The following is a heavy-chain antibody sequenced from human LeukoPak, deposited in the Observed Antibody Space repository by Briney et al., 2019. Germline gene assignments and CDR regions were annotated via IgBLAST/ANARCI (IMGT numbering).Heavy chain of an antibody. CDR2: FDPEDGET. J-gene: IGHJ4*02. CDR1: GYTLTELS. Sequence: ASVKVSCKVSGYTLTELSMHWVRQAPGKGLEWMGGFDPEDGETIYAQKFQGRVTMTEDTSTDTAYMELSRLRSDDTAVYYCARVGSITMVRGVIPPDYWGQGTLVTVSS. V-gene: IGHV1-24*01. CDR3: ARVGSITMVRGVIPPDY. D-gene: IGHD3-10*01.